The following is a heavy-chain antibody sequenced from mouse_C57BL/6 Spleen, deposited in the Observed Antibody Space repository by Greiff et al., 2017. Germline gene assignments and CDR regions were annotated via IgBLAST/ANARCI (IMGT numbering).Heavy chain of an antibody. J-gene: IGHJ2*01. CDR1: GYTFTDYN. CDR3: ASLGYDGPFDY. Sequence: EVQLQQSGPELVKPGASVKIPCKASGYTFTDYNMDWVKQSHGKSLEWIGDINPNNGGTIYNQKFKGKATLAVDKSSSTANMELRSLTSEDTAVYYCASLGYDGPFDYWGQGTTLTVSS. D-gene: IGHD2-2*01. CDR2: INPNNGGT. V-gene: IGHV1-18*01.